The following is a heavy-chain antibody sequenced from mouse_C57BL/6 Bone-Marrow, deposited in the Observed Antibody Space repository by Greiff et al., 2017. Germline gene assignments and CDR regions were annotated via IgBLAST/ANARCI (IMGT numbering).Heavy chain of an antibody. CDR2: IVPENGDP. CDR3: TTYGSSYDAMDY. CDR1: GYNITDDY. Sequence: VQLQQSGAELVRPGASVKLSCTASGYNITDDYMHWVKQRPEQGLAWIGWIVPENGDPEYASQFKGKATMTVDTSSITAYLQLSSLTSEDTAVYYCTTYGSSYDAMDYWGQGTSGTGSS. V-gene: IGHV14-4*01. D-gene: IGHD1-1*01. J-gene: IGHJ4*01.